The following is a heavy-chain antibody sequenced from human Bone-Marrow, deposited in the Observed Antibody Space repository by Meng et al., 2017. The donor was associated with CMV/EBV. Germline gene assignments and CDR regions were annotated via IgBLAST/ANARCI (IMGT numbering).Heavy chain of an antibody. J-gene: IGHJ5*02. CDR2: IYYSGST. V-gene: IGHV4-61*01. D-gene: IGHD6-6*01. CDR3: ASSMAYSSSYSFGP. CDR1: GGSVSSGSYY. Sequence: SETLSLTCTVSGGSVSSGSYYWSWIRQPPGKGLEWIGYIYYSGSTNYNPSLKSRVTISVDTSKNQFSLKLSSVTAADTAVYYCASSMAYSSSYSFGPWGQGTLVTVSS.